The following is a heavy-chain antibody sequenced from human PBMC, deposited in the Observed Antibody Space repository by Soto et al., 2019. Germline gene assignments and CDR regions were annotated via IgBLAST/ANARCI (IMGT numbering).Heavy chain of an antibody. J-gene: IGHJ6*02. CDR2: ISYDGSNK. V-gene: IGHV3-30-3*01. CDR3: ARENSINYDGMDV. CDR1: GFTFSSYA. D-gene: IGHD1-7*01. Sequence: QVQLVESGGGVVQPGRSLRLSCVASGFTFSSYAMHWVRQAPGKGLEWVAVISYDGSNKYYADSVKGRFTISRDNSKNTLYLQMNSLRAEDTAVYYCARENSINYDGMDVWGQGTTVTVSS.